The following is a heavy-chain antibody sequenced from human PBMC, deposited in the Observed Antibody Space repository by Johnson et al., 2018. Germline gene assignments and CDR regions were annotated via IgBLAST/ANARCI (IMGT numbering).Heavy chain of an antibody. V-gene: IGHV3-30*18. Sequence: QVQLLESGGGVVQPGRSLRLSCAASGFTFSSYAIHWVRQAPGKGLEWVAVISYDGNNKYYADPVKGRFPISRDNSKNTLYLQMNSLRAEDTAVYDRAKDDRAWASVAPYGMDVWGQGTTVTVSS. CDR1: GFTFSSYA. CDR3: AKDDRAWASVAPYGMDV. J-gene: IGHJ6*02. CDR2: ISYDGNNK. D-gene: IGHD6-19*01.